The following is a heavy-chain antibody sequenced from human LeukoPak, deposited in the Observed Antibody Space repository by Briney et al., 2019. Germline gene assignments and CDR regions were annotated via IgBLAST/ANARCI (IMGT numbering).Heavy chain of an antibody. CDR2: ISSSGSTI. CDR1: GFTFSSYE. D-gene: IGHD5-12*01. CDR3: AGYSGYDSGGYGMDV. V-gene: IGHV3-48*03. Sequence: GGSLRLSCAASGFTFSSYEMNWVRQAPGKGLEWVSYISSSGSTIYYADSVKGRFTISRDNAKNSLYLQMNSLRAEDTAVYYCAGYSGYDSGGYGMDVWGQGTTVTVSS. J-gene: IGHJ6*02.